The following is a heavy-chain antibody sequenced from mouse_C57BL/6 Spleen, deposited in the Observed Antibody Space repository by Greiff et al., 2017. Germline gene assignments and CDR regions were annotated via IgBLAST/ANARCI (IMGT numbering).Heavy chain of an antibody. CDR3: TREALTGTGAMDY. CDR1: GFTFSSYA. Sequence: DVMLVESGEGLVKPGGSLKLSCAASGFTFSSYAMSWVRQTPEKRLEWVAYISSGGDYIYYADTVKGRFTISRDNARNTLYLQMSSLKSEDTAMYYCTREALTGTGAMDYWGQGTSVTVSS. D-gene: IGHD4-1*01. V-gene: IGHV5-9-1*02. CDR2: ISSGGDYI. J-gene: IGHJ4*01.